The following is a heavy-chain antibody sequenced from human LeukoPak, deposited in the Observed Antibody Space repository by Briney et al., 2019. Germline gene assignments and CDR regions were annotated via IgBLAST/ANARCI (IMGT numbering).Heavy chain of an antibody. CDR3: AKDLSTGWGATDYYYGMDV. D-gene: IGHD6-19*01. CDR1: GVPLSNYP. Sequence: GGSLLHSFGTPGVPLSNYPRAWVPRAPARGQGRVQANPYNGSNKYYGDSVKGRFTISRDNSKNTLYLQMNSLRAEDTAVYYCAKDLSTGWGATDYYYGMDVWGQGTTVTVSS. CDR2: NPYNGSNK. J-gene: IGHJ6*02. V-gene: IGHV3-30*18.